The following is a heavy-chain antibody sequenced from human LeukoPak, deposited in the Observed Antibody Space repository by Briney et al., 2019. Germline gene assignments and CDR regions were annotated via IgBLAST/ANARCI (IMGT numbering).Heavy chain of an antibody. J-gene: IGHJ6*02. D-gene: IGHD6-13*01. CDR1: GFTFSSYA. V-gene: IGHV3-23*01. Sequence: GGSLRLSCAASGFTFSSYAMSWVRQAPGKGLEWVSAISGSGGSTYYADSVKGRFTISRDNSKNTLYLQMNSLRAEDTAVYYCANAAGKYYYYGMDVWAKGPRSPSP. CDR3: ANAAGKYYYYGMDV. CDR2: ISGSGGST.